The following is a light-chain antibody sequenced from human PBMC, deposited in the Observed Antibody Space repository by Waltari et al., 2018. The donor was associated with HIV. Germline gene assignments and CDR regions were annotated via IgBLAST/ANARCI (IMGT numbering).Light chain of an antibody. CDR2: WAS. CDR1: PSVLYSSNNKNY. J-gene: IGKJ1*01. CDR3: QQYYSTPRT. V-gene: IGKV4-1*01. Sequence: DIVMTQSPDSLAVSLGERATLTCTSNPSVLYSSNNKNYLAWYQQKPGQPPKLLIYWASTRESGVPDRFSGSGSGTDFTLTISSLQAEDVAVYYCQQYYSTPRTFGQGTKVEIK.